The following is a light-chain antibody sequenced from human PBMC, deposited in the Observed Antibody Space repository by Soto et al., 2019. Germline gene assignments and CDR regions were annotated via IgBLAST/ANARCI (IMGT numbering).Light chain of an antibody. CDR1: QSVSSD. CDR2: AAS. Sequence: DMEMTQSPSTLCPPPGHRATPSCRASQSVSSDLAWYQQKPGQAPRLLIYAASTRATGVPARFSGSGSGTEFTLTISGLQSEDFATYYCQQTRSYPSTFGGGTKVDIK. V-gene: IGKV3-15*01. J-gene: IGKJ4*01. CDR3: QQTRSYPST.